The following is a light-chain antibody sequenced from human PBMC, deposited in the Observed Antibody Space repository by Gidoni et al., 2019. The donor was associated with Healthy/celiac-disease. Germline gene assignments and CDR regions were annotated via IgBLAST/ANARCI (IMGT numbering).Light chain of an antibody. V-gene: IGKV3-20*01. CDR3: QQYGTSPGT. J-gene: IGKJ1*01. Sequence: ASQNVTSSYLAWYQQEPSQAPRLLIFGASTRATGIPDRFSGSGSGTDFTLTISRLEPEDFAVYFCQQYGTSPGTFGQGTKVEIK. CDR2: GAS. CDR1: QNVTSSY.